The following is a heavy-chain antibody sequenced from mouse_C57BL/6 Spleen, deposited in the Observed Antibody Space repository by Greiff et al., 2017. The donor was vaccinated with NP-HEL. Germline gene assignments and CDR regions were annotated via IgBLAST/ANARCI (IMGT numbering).Heavy chain of an antibody. CDR3: AKPGYYDAMDY. D-gene: IGHD2-2*01. CDR1: GYAFSSSW. Sequence: LQESGPELVKPGASVKISCKASGYAFSSSWMNWVKQRPGKGLEWIGRIYPGDGDTNYNGKFKGKATLTADKSSSTAYMQLSSLTSEDSAVYFCAKPGYYDAMDYWGQGTSVTVSS. J-gene: IGHJ4*01. CDR2: IYPGDGDT. V-gene: IGHV1-82*01.